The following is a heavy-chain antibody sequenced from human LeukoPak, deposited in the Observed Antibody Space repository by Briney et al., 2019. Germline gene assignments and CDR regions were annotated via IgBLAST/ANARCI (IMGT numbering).Heavy chain of an antibody. V-gene: IGHV3-23*01. J-gene: IGHJ4*02. CDR3: AKRGSSGNDYRAFDS. CDR1: GFTFSSYA. D-gene: IGHD3-10*01. CDR2: ISGSGGST. Sequence: PGGSLRLSCAASGFTFSSYAMSWVRQAPGKGLEWVSAISGSGGSTYYADSVKGRFTISRDNSKNTLYLQMNSLRAEDTAVYYCAKRGSSGNDYRAFDSWGQGTLVIVSS.